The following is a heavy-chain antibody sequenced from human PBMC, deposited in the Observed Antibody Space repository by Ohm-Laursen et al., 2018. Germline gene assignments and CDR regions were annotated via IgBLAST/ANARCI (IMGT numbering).Heavy chain of an antibody. V-gene: IGHV4-59*01. CDR2: IYYSGST. CDR1: GGSISSYY. Sequence: TLSLTCTVSGGSISSYYWSWIRQPPGKGLEWIGYIYYSGSTNYNPSLKSRVTISVDTSKNQFSLKLSSVTAADTAVYYCARDSGGYDSFDYWGQGTLVTVSS. CDR3: ARDSGGYDSFDY. D-gene: IGHD5-12*01. J-gene: IGHJ4*02.